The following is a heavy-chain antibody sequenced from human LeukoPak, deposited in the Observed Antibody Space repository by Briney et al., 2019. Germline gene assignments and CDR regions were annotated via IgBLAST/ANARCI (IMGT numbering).Heavy chain of an antibody. J-gene: IGHJ3*02. V-gene: IGHV3-21*01. CDR1: GFTYSSYS. D-gene: IGHD3-16*01. Sequence: GGSLRLSCAASGFTYSSYSMNWVRQAPGKGLEWVSSISSSSSYIYYADSVKGRFTISRDSSKDTLYLQMNSLRAEDTAVYYCARDTSWRQTETDAFYIWGQGTMVTVSS. CDR2: ISSSSSYI. CDR3: ARDTSWRQTETDAFYI.